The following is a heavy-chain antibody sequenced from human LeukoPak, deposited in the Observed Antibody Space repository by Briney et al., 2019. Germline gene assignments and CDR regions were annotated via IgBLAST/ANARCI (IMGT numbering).Heavy chain of an antibody. CDR1: GYTFTDYY. CDR2: IDPNSGGT. J-gene: IGHJ4*02. Sequence: ASVKVSCKTSGYTFTDYYLHWVRQAPGQGLEWMGRIDPNSGGTNYAQKFQVRVTVTRDTSISTVYMELSGLKSDDTAVYYCARVPGPYTTSRFDYWGQGTLVTVSS. V-gene: IGHV1-2*02. CDR3: ARVPGPYTTSRFDY. D-gene: IGHD6-13*01.